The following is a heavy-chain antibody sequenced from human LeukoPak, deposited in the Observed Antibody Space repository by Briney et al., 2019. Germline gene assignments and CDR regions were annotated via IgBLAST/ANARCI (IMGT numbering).Heavy chain of an antibody. Sequence: GGSLRLSCAASGFTFSSYAMSWVRQAPGKGLEWVSAISGSGGSTYYADSVKGRFTISGDNSKNTLYLQMNSLRAEDTAVYYCAKDIAYDFWSGPNYYFDYWGQGTLVTVSS. CDR3: AKDIAYDFWSGPNYYFDY. CDR1: GFTFSSYA. D-gene: IGHD3-3*01. J-gene: IGHJ4*02. V-gene: IGHV3-23*01. CDR2: ISGSGGST.